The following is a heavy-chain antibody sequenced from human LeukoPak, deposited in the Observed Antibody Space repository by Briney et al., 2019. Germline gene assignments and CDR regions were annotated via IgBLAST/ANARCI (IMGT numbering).Heavy chain of an antibody. V-gene: IGHV4-59*01. CDR3: ARDSDGSGWYPFDY. D-gene: IGHD6-19*01. CDR2: IYYSGST. CDR1: GGSISSYY. J-gene: IGHJ4*02. Sequence: RTSETLSLTCTVSGGSISSYYWSWIRQPPGKGLEWIGYIYYSGSTNYNPSLKSRVTISVDTSKNQFSLKLSSVTAADTAVYYCARDSDGSGWYPFDYWGQGTLVTVSS.